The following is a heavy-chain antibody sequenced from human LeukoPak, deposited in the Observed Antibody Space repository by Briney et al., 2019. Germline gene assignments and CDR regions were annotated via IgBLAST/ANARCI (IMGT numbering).Heavy chain of an antibody. D-gene: IGHD3-10*01. CDR1: GYTLTKLS. V-gene: IGHV1-24*01. CDR3: ATAQERGFGELFPN. CDR2: FDPEDGET. J-gene: IGHJ4*02. Sequence: ASVKVSCKVSGYTLTKLSMHWVRQAPGKGLEWMGGFDPEDGETIYAQKFQGRVTMTEDTSTDTAYMELSSLRSEDTAVYYCATAQERGFGELFPNWGQGTLVTVSS.